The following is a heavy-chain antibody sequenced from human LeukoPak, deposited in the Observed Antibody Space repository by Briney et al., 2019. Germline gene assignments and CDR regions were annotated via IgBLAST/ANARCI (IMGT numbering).Heavy chain of an antibody. D-gene: IGHD6-13*01. Sequence: SETLSLTCTVSGGSISSYYWSWIRQPPGKGLEWIGSIHYSGNTYYNPSLKSRVTISVDTSKNQFSLKLSSVTAADTAVFYCATFRSSWYYFDYWGQGTLVTVSS. CDR3: ATFRSSWYYFDY. CDR1: GGSISSYY. CDR2: IHYSGNT. V-gene: IGHV4-59*05. J-gene: IGHJ4*02.